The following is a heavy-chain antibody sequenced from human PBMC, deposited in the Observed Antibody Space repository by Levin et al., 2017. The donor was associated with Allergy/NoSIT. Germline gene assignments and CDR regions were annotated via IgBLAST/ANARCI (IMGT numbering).Heavy chain of an antibody. J-gene: IGHJ4*02. D-gene: IGHD1-14*01. Sequence: ASVKVSCKASGYTFIYYFIHWVRQAPGQGLEWMGIINPDYGSTTYAQRFQGRLTLTRDTATTTVYMELISLRSDDTAVYYCAILKSEPLGGYWGQGTRVTVSS. CDR1: GYTFIYYF. CDR3: AILKSEPLGGY. V-gene: IGHV1-46*01. CDR2: INPDYGST.